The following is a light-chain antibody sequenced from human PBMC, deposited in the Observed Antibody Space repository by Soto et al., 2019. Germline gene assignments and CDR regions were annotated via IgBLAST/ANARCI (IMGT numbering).Light chain of an antibody. J-gene: IGKJ1*01. CDR3: QQYGSSLWT. Sequence: EIVLTHSPGTLSLSPCERATLSCRASQSVSSSYLAWYQQKPGQAPRHLIYGASSRATGIPDRFSGSGSGTDFTLTISRLEPEDFAVYYCQQYGSSLWTFGQGTKVDIK. V-gene: IGKV3-20*01. CDR2: GAS. CDR1: QSVSSSY.